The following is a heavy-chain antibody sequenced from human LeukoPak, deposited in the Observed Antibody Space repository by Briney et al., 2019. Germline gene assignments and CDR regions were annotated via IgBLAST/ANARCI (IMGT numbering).Heavy chain of an antibody. D-gene: IGHD3-16*01. CDR1: GFTFSSVS. CDR3: ASPGGVYDYVFDY. Sequence: PGGSLRLSCAASGFTFSSVSMNWVRQAPGKGLERISYISRSGSTIYYADSVKGRVTISRDNAKNSLYLQMNSLRAEDTAVYYCASPGGVYDYVFDYWGQGTLVTVSS. J-gene: IGHJ4*02. CDR2: ISRSGSTI. V-gene: IGHV3-48*01.